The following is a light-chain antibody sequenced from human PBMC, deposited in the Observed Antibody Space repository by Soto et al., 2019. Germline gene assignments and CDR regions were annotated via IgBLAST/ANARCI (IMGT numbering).Light chain of an antibody. CDR3: QQYNTWPKT. CDR2: AAS. CDR1: QSVTSN. Sequence: EIVLTQSPATLSVSPGERATLSCRASQSVTSNLAWYQQRPGQAPRLLIYAASTRATGVPARFSGSGSGKEFLLTISSLQSEDFAVYYSQQYNTWPKTFGQGTKVEIK. J-gene: IGKJ1*01. V-gene: IGKV3-15*01.